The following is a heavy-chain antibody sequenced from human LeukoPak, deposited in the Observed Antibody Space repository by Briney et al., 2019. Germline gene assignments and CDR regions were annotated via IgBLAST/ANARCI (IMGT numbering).Heavy chain of an antibody. Sequence: SETLSLTCAVYGGSFSGYYWSWIRQPPGKGLEWIGEINHSGSTNYNPSLKSRVTISVDTSKNQFSLKLSSVTAADTAVYYCARGGLQPSRRWGQGTVVSVSS. CDR3: ARGGLQPSRR. CDR1: GGSFSGYY. V-gene: IGHV4-34*01. CDR2: INHSGST. D-gene: IGHD4-11*01. J-gene: IGHJ4*02.